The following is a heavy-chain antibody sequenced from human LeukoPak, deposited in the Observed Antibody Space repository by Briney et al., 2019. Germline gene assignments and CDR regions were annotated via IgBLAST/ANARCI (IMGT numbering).Heavy chain of an antibody. CDR2: INDNGGRT. J-gene: IGHJ4*02. Sequence: GGSLRLSCSASGFTFSRYAMHWVRQAPGKGLEYVSGINDNGGRTHYGDSVKGRFSISRDNAKNSLYLQMNRLRAEDTAVYYCARGYSSRTDYWGQGTLVTVSS. V-gene: IGHV3-64*04. CDR3: ARGYSSRTDY. D-gene: IGHD6-13*01. CDR1: GFTFSRYA.